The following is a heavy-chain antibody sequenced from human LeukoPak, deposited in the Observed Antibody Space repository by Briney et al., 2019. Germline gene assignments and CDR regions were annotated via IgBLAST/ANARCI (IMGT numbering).Heavy chain of an antibody. V-gene: IGHV3-64*04. J-gene: IGHJ4*02. CDR1: GFTFSRYA. D-gene: IGHD3-10*01. Sequence: PGGSLRLSCSASGFTFSRYAMHWIRQAPGKGLEYVSAISNNGGSTYYADSVKGRFTISRDNAKNSLYLQMNSLRAEDTAVYYCARVGGSGSYRVDYWGQGTLVTVSS. CDR3: ARVGGSGSYRVDY. CDR2: ISNNGGST.